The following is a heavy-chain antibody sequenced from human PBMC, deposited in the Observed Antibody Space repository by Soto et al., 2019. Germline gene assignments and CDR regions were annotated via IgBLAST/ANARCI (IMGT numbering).Heavy chain of an antibody. CDR3: ARDRAGSYYYYYMDV. V-gene: IGHV1-69*04. CDR2: IIPILGIA. CDR1: GRTFSSYT. Sequence: SVKVSCKASGRTFSSYTISWVRQAPGQGLEWMGRIIPILGIANYAQKFQGRVTITADKSTSTAYMELSSLRSEDTAVYYCARDRAGSYYYYYMDVWGKGTTVTVSS. J-gene: IGHJ6*03.